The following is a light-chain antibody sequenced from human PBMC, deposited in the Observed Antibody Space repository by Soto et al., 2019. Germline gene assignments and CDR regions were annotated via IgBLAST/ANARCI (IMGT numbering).Light chain of an antibody. J-gene: IGKJ1*01. CDR3: QSYGTSPT. V-gene: IGKV3D-20*01. CDR2: DAS. Sequence: EIVLTQSPATLSLSPGERATLSCGASQSVSSSNLAWYQQKPGLAPKLLIYDASIRATGIPDRFSGGGSGTEFALTISRLEPEDFAVYYCQSYGTSPTFGQGTKVESK. CDR1: QSVSSSN.